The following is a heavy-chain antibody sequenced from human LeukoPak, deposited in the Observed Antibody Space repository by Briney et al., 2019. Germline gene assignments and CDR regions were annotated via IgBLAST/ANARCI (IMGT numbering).Heavy chain of an antibody. CDR1: GYSFTRYY. D-gene: IGHD6-25*01. V-gene: IGHV1-46*01. J-gene: IGHJ4*02. Sequence: ASVKVSCKASGYSFTRYYMHWVRQAPGQGLEWVGVIYTGGGGTTYAQKFQGRLTMTRDTSSSTGYMELSSLRSDDTAVYYCARVEGSASTLGDWGQGTLVTVSS. CDR2: IYTGGGGT. CDR3: ARVEGSASTLGD.